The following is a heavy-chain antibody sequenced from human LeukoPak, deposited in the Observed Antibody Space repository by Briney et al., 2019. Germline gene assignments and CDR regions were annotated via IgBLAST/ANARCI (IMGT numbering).Heavy chain of an antibody. CDR2: IKQDGSEK. Sequence: PGGSLRLSCAASGFTFSSYWMSWVRQAPGKGLEWVANIKQDGSEKYYVDSVKGRFTISRDNAKNSLYLQMNSPRAEDTAVYYCASLSSRIEGSPDYWGQGTLVTVSS. D-gene: IGHD1-26*01. CDR1: GFTFSSYW. V-gene: IGHV3-7*01. CDR3: ASLSSRIEGSPDY. J-gene: IGHJ4*02.